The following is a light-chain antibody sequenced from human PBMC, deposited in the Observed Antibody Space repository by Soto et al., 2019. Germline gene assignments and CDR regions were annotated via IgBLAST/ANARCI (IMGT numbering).Light chain of an antibody. Sequence: LAQSPATLSLSPGERATLXCKASQDVSIFLAWYQQKPGQAPRLLIHDASNRATGVPARFSGSGSGRDFTLTITSLEPEDFAVYYCQQRSTWLYTFGQGTKLEV. CDR1: QDVSIF. J-gene: IGKJ2*01. CDR3: QQRSTWLYT. V-gene: IGKV3-11*02. CDR2: DAS.